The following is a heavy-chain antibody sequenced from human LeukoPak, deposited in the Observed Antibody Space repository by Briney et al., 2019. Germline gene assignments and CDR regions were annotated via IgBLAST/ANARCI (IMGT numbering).Heavy chain of an antibody. D-gene: IGHD5-18*01. Sequence: GGSLRLSCAASGFTFSSYSMNWVRQAPGKGLEWVSSISSSGSYIYYADSMKGRFTISRDNAKNALYLQMNSLRAEDTAVYYCARGDTSMADLLDYWGQGTLVTVSS. J-gene: IGHJ4*02. CDR1: GFTFSSYS. CDR2: ISSSGSYI. V-gene: IGHV3-21*01. CDR3: ARGDTSMADLLDY.